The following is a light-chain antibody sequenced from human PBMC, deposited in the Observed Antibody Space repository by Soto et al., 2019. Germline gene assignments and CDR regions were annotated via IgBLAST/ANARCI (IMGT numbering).Light chain of an antibody. CDR2: DVS. CDR3: CSHPGSGV. J-gene: IGLJ3*02. Sequence: QSALTQPRSVSGSPGQSVTISCTGTSSDVGGYNYVSWYQQHPGKAPKLMIYDVSKRPSGVPDRFSGSKSGNTASLTISGLQAEDEADSYCCSHPGSGVFGGGTKVTVL. CDR1: SSDVGGYNY. V-gene: IGLV2-11*01.